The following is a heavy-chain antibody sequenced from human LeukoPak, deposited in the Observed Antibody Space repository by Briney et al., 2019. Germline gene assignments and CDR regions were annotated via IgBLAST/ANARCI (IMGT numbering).Heavy chain of an antibody. CDR1: GFTFSNYG. Sequence: GGSLRLSCTASGFTFSNYGMHRVRQAPGKGLEWVAVISYDGSNKYYADSVKGRFTISRDNSKNTLYLQMNSLRAEDTAVYYCARDRMVAATRGVSHFDYWGQGTLVTVSS. CDR2: ISYDGSNK. J-gene: IGHJ4*02. D-gene: IGHD2-15*01. V-gene: IGHV3-30*19. CDR3: ARDRMVAATRGVSHFDY.